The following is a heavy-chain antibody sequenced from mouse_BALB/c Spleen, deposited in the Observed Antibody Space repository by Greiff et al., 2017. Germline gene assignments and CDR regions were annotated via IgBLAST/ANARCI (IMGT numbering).Heavy chain of an antibody. CDR3: ARDGNYGYYYAMDY. CDR1: GFSLTGYG. D-gene: IGHD2-1*01. J-gene: IGHJ4*01. Sequence: VQGVESGPGLVAPSQSLSITCTVSGFSLTGYGVNWVRQPPGKGLEWLGMIWGDGSTDYNSALKSRLSISKDNSKSQVFLKMNSLQTDDTARYYCARDGNYGYYYAMDYWGQGTSVTVSS. CDR2: IWGDGST. V-gene: IGHV2-6-7*01.